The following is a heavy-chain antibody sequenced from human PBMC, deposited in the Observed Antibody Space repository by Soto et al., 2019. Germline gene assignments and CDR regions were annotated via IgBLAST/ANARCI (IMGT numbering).Heavy chain of an antibody. CDR1: GFTCSSYG. Sequence: PGGSRRLSCRASGFTCSSYGRNGGAQAPGKGLEWVSYISSSGSTIYYADPVKGRFTISRDNAKNSLYLQMNSLRAEDTAVYYCARERGVIPADYWGQGTLVNLSS. CDR3: ARERGVIPADY. J-gene: IGHJ4*02. CDR2: ISSSGSTI. D-gene: IGHD2-21*01. V-gene: IGHV3-48*03.